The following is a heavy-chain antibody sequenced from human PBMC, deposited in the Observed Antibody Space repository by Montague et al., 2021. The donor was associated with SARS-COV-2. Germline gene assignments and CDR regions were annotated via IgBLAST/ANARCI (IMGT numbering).Heavy chain of an antibody. V-gene: IGHV2-70*11. D-gene: IGHD5-24*01. CDR3: SRTYGFNLLGFDP. CDR2: IDWDDDK. CDR1: GFSLTTGGMY. Sequence: PALVKPTQTLTLTCTFSGFSLTTGGMYVSWIRQPPGKALEWLARIDWDDDKYYSAYLKTRLTISKDTSKNQVVLIMTDLDPLDTGTYYCSRTYGFNLLGFDPWGQGTLVAVSS. J-gene: IGHJ5*02.